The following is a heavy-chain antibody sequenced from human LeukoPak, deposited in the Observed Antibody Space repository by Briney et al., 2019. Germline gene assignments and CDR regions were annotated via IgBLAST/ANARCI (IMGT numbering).Heavy chain of an antibody. D-gene: IGHD4-23*01. CDR3: ARGIFYGGRNQYIWFDL. CDR2: ISHSGTS. J-gene: IGHJ5*02. Sequence: SETLSLTCAVYEGPFRGFFWSWIRQAPGKGLEWIGEISHSGTSNYNPSLKSRITISLDTSRSQFSLRLTSVTAADTAVYYCARGIFYGGRNQYIWFDLWGQGTLVTVSS. V-gene: IGHV4-34*01. CDR1: EGPFRGFF.